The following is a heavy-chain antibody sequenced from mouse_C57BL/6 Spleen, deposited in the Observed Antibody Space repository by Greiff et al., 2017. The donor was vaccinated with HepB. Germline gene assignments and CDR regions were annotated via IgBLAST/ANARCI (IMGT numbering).Heavy chain of an antibody. CDR3: ARLITTVVAEYYYAMDY. CDR1: GYTFTGYW. D-gene: IGHD1-1*01. V-gene: IGHV1-9*01. CDR2: ILPGSGST. J-gene: IGHJ4*01. Sequence: VKLVESGAELMKPGASVKLSCKATGYTFTGYWIEWVKQRPGHGLEWIGEILPGSGSTNYNEKFKGKATFTADTSSNTAYMQLSSLTTEDSAIYYCARLITTVVAEYYYAMDYWGQGTSVTVSS.